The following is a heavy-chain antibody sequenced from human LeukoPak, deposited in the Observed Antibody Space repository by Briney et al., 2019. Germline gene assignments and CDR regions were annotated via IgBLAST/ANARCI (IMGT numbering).Heavy chain of an antibody. CDR1: GYTFTGYY. Sequence: ASVKVSCKASGYTFTGYYMHWVRQAPGQGLEWMGWINPNSGGTNYAQKFQGWVTMTRDTSISTAYMELSRLRSDDTAVYYCARVGRSGSYYRYFDHWGQGTLVTVSS. D-gene: IGHD3-10*01. CDR2: INPNSGGT. V-gene: IGHV1-2*04. J-gene: IGHJ4*02. CDR3: ARVGRSGSYYRYFDH.